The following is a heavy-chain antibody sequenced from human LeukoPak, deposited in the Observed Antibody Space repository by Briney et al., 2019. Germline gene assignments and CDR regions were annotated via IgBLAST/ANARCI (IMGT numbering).Heavy chain of an antibody. J-gene: IGHJ6*02. CDR3: AREDVVLVDAVRHYYYGMDV. CDR2: INPSGGST. D-gene: IGHD2-8*01. Sequence: ASVKVSCKASGYNFISYYMHWVRQAPGQGLEWMGIINPSGGSTCYAQKFQDRVTMTRDTSTSTVYMELSSLKSEDTAVYYCAREDVVLVDAVRHYYYGMDVWGQGTTVTVSS. V-gene: IGHV1-46*01. CDR1: GYNFISYY.